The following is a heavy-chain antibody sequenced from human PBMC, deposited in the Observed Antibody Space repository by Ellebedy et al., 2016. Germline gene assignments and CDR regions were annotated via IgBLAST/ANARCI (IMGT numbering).Heavy chain of an antibody. V-gene: IGHV1-8*01. CDR1: GYTFTSYD. CDR2: MNPNSGNT. J-gene: IGHJ6*02. Sequence: ASVKVSCKASGYTFTSYDINWVRQATGQGLEWMGWMNPNSGNTGYAQKFQGRVTMTRNTSISTAYMELSSLRSEDTAVYYCARVVDSYYGMDVWGQGTTVTVSS. CDR3: ARVVDSYYGMDV. D-gene: IGHD2-15*01.